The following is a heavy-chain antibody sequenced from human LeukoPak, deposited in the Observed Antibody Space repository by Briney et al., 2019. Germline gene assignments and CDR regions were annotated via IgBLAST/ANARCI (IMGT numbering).Heavy chain of an antibody. CDR3: ARGTRFLEYYYYYMDV. Sequence: SVKVSCKASGYTSTSYGISWVRQAPGQGLEWMGGIIPIFGTANYAQKFQGRVTITADKSTSTAYMELSSLRSEDTAVYYCARGTRFLEYYYYYMDVWGQGTLVTVSS. J-gene: IGHJ6*03. CDR1: GYTSTSYG. D-gene: IGHD3-3*01. CDR2: IIPIFGTA. V-gene: IGHV1-69*06.